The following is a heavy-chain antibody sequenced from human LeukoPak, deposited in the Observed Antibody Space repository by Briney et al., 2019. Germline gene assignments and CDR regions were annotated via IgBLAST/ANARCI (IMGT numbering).Heavy chain of an antibody. Sequence: PGGSLRLSCAASGFTFSSYEMNWVRQAPGKGLEWVSYISSSGSTIYYADSVKGRFTISRDNAKNSPYLQMNSLRAEDTAVYYCARTSSDAFDIWGQGTMVTVSS. CDR3: ARTSSDAFDI. J-gene: IGHJ3*02. CDR1: GFTFSSYE. CDR2: ISSSGSTI. V-gene: IGHV3-48*03. D-gene: IGHD2-2*01.